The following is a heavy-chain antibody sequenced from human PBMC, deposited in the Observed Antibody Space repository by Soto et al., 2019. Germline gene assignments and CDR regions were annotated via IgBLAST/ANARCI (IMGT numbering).Heavy chain of an antibody. D-gene: IGHD3-10*01. J-gene: IGHJ5*02. Sequence: EVQLLESGGGLAQPGGSRRVSCAASGFTFSNYAMTWVRQAPGKGLEWVSGISGSGDSTYNADSVKGRFTISRDNSKNTLYLQMNSLRPEDTAVYYCAKLRSSQLLWFGENWFDPWGQGTLVTVSS. CDR3: AKLRSSQLLWFGENWFDP. CDR2: ISGSGDST. V-gene: IGHV3-23*01. CDR1: GFTFSNYA.